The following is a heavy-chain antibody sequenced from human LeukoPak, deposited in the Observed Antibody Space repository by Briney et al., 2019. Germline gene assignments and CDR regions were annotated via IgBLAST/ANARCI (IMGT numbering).Heavy chain of an antibody. Sequence: ASVKVSCKASGYTFTSYGISWVQQAPGQGLEWMGIINPSGGSTSYAQKFQGRVAMTRDMSTSTVYMELSSLRSEDTAVYYCATTTGQSVAATAYHWGLGTLVTVSS. V-gene: IGHV1-46*01. J-gene: IGHJ5*02. CDR3: ATTTGQSVAATAYH. CDR2: INPSGGST. CDR1: GYTFTSYG. D-gene: IGHD2-21*02.